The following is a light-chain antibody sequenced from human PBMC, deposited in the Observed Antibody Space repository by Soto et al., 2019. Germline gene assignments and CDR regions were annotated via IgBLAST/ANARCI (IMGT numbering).Light chain of an antibody. V-gene: IGLV2-23*01. CDR1: SSDIGSYNF. J-gene: IGLJ3*02. CDR2: EAT. Sequence: QSVLTQPASVSGSPGQSITISFTGTSSDIGSYNFVSWYQQRPGRAPKLMIFEATKRPSGVPPRFSGSKSGNTASLTISGLQAEDEADYYCCSYAGTRSWVFGGGTKITVL. CDR3: CSYAGTRSWV.